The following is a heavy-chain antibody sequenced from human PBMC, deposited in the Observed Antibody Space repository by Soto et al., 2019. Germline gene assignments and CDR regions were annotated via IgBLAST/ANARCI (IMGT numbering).Heavy chain of an antibody. CDR2: IKQDGSEK. J-gene: IGHJ4*02. V-gene: IGHV3-7*01. Sequence: GGSLRLSCAASGFTFSSYWMSWVRQAPGKGLEWVANIKQDGSEKYYVDSVKGRFTISRDNAKNSLYLQMNSLRAEDTAVYYCARENVANYDILTGYYYYFDFWGQGT. CDR3: ARENVANYDILTGYYYYFDF. D-gene: IGHD3-9*01. CDR1: GFTFSSYW.